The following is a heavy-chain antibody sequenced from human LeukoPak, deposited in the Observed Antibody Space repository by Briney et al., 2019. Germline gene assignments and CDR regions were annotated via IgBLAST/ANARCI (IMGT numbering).Heavy chain of an antibody. CDR3: ARAYYYESTGYYYFDY. V-gene: IGHV3-53*01. CDR2: IYSGGST. Sequence: GGSLRLSCAASGFTVSGNYMSWVRQAPGKGLEWVSVIYSGGSTYYADSVKGRFTTSRDNSKNTLYMQMNSLRAEDTAVYYCARAYYYESTGYYYFDYWGQGTLVTVSS. J-gene: IGHJ4*02. D-gene: IGHD3-22*01. CDR1: GFTVSGNY.